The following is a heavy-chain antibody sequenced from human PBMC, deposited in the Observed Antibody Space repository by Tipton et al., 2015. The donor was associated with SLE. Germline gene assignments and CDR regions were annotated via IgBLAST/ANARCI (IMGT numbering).Heavy chain of an antibody. CDR3: ARGEPTVAYYYYGMDV. D-gene: IGHD4-23*01. Sequence: TLSLTCTVSGGSISSYYWSWIRQPPGKGLEWIGYIYYSGSTNYDPSLKSRVTISVDTSKNQFSLKLSSVTAADTAVYYCARGEPTVAYYYYGMDVWGQGTTVTVSS. V-gene: IGHV4-59*12. J-gene: IGHJ6*02. CDR2: IYYSGST. CDR1: GGSISSYY.